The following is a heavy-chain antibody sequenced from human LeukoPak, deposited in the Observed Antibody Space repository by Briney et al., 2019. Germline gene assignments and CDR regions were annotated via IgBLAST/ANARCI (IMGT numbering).Heavy chain of an antibody. J-gene: IGHJ4*02. CDR1: GLTFSSYG. CDR2: IWYDGSNK. V-gene: IGHV3-33*01. Sequence: GGSLRLSCAASGLTFSSYGMHWVRQAPGKGLEWVAVIWYDGSNKYYADSVKGRFTISRDNSKNTLYLQMNSLRAEDTAVYYCARDVGGYSYGSVDYWGQGTLVTVSS. CDR3: ARDVGGYSYGSVDY. D-gene: IGHD5-18*01.